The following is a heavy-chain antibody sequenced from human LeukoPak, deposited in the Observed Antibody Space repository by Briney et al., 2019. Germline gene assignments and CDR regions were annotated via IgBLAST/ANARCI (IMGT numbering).Heavy chain of an antibody. CDR3: ARALNATPSYLADAFDI. J-gene: IGHJ3*02. CDR2: INWNGGST. Sequence: GGSLRLSCAASGFTFDDYGMSWVRQAPGKGLEWVSGINWNGGSTGYADSVRGRFTISRDNAKNSLYLQMNSLRAEDTALYYCARALNATPSYLADAFDIWGQGTMVTVSS. CDR1: GFTFDDYG. V-gene: IGHV3-20*04.